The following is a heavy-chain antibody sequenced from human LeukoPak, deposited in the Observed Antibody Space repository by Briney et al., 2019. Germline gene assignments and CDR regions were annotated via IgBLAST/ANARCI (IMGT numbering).Heavy chain of an antibody. CDR2: ISYDGSNK. CDR3: ARDSAYCGGDCYSALDY. Sequence: GGSLRLSCETSGFTFSSYAMHWVRQAPGKGLEWVAVISYDGSNKYYAGSVKGRFTISRDNSKNTLYLQMNSLRAEDTAVYYCARDSAYCGGDCYSALDYWGQGTLVTVSS. J-gene: IGHJ4*02. CDR1: GFTFSSYA. V-gene: IGHV3-30-3*01. D-gene: IGHD2-21*02.